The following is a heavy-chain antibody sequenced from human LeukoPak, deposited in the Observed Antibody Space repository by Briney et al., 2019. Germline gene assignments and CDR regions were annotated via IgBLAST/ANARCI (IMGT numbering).Heavy chain of an antibody. Sequence: ASVKVSCTASGGTFSSYAISWVRRAPGQGLEWMGGIIPIFGTANYAQKFQGRVTITADESTSTAYMELSSLRSEDTAVYYCARGSSGWYLSSVYYFDYWGQGTLVTVSS. V-gene: IGHV1-69*13. CDR3: ARGSSGWYLSSVYYFDY. J-gene: IGHJ4*02. D-gene: IGHD6-19*01. CDR2: IIPIFGTA. CDR1: GGTFSSYA.